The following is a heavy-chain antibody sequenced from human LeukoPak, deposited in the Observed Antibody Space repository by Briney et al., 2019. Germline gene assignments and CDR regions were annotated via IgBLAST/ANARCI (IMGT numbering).Heavy chain of an antibody. CDR1: GGSFSGYY. V-gene: IGHV4-34*01. J-gene: IGHJ4*02. D-gene: IGHD4-17*01. CDR3: ASLMTTVTTSGDY. Sequence: SETLSLTCAVYGGSFSGYYWSWIRQPPGKGLEWIGEINHSGSTNYNPSLKSRVTISVDTSKNQFSLKLSSETAADTVVYYCASLMTTVTTSGDYWGQGTLVTVSS. CDR2: INHSGST.